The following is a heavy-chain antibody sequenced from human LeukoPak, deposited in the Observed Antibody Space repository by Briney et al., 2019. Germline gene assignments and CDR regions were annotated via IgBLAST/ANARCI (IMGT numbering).Heavy chain of an antibody. CDR3: ARDLSSRGYTYGTPAFTFDI. D-gene: IGHD5-18*01. CDR1: GFTFSSYS. CDR2: ISSSSSYI. Sequence: GGSLRLSCAASGFTFSSYSMNWVCQAPGKGLEWVSSISSSSSYIYYADSVKGRFTISRDNAKNSLSLLMNSLRAEDTAVYYCARDLSSRGYTYGTPAFTFDIWGQGTMVTVSS. V-gene: IGHV3-21*01. J-gene: IGHJ3*02.